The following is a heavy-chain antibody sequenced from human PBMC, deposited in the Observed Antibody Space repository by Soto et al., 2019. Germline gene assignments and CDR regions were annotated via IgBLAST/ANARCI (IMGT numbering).Heavy chain of an antibody. CDR2: VNGDGSNT. D-gene: IGHD1-20*01. J-gene: IGHJ3*01. CDR3: ARDNWNTV. V-gene: IGHV3-74*01. Sequence: GGYLRLSCAASGFTFSSYWMHWVRQAPGKGLVWVSRVNGDGSNTFYADSVKGRFTISRDNAENTVFLQMDSLRAEDTAVYYCARDNWNTVWGQGTVVTVSS. CDR1: GFTFSSYW.